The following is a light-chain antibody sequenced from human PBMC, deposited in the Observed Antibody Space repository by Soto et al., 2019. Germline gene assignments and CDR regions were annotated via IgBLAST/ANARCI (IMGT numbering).Light chain of an antibody. J-gene: IGKJ2*01. CDR2: GAS. CDR1: QSVSSNY. Sequence: EIVLTQSPGTLSLSPGERATLSCRASQSVSSNYLAWYQQKPGQAPRLIIYGASSRATGIPDRFRGSGSGTYFILTIRRLAPEDFAVYYCQQYGRSPYTFAQGTKLEIK. V-gene: IGKV3-20*01. CDR3: QQYGRSPYT.